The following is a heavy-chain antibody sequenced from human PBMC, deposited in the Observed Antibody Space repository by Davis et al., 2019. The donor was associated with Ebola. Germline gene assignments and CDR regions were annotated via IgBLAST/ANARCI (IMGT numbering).Heavy chain of an antibody. Sequence: GESLKISCNGSGYSFTSYWIGWVRQPPGKGLEWMGMIYPGDSDTRYSPFFQGQVTISADKSSSTAFLQWRSLKASDSATYYCARSDPNGYYYGIDVWGQGTQVSVSS. CDR2: IYPGDSDT. J-gene: IGHJ6*02. CDR3: ARSDPNGYYYGIDV. CDR1: GYSFTSYW. V-gene: IGHV5-51*01. D-gene: IGHD2-21*02.